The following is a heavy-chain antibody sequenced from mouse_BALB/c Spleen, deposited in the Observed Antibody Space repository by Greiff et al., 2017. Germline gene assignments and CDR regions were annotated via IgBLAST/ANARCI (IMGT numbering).Heavy chain of an antibody. Sequence: VQLQQSGAELVRPGASVKLSCTASGFNIKDYDMHWVQQKPEQGLEWIGWIDTENGDTEYAPKFQGQATMTADTSSNTAYLQLSSLASEDTAVYYCRARGGYYDWFAYWGQGTLVTVSA. V-gene: IGHV14-4*02. D-gene: IGHD2-3*01. CDR3: RARGGYYDWFAY. CDR2: IDTENGDT. CDR1: GFNIKDYD. J-gene: IGHJ3*01.